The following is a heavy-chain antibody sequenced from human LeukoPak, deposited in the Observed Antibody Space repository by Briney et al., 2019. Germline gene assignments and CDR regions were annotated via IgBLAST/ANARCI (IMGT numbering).Heavy chain of an antibody. Sequence: GESLKISCKGSGYSFTSYWIGWVRQMPGKGLEWMGIIYPGDSDTRYSPSFQGQVTISADKSISTAYLQWSSLKASDTAMYYCARQGADYYDSSGYYPRWGQGTLVTVSS. CDR3: ARQGADYYDSSGYYPR. CDR2: IYPGDSDT. CDR1: GYSFTSYW. J-gene: IGHJ4*02. D-gene: IGHD3-22*01. V-gene: IGHV5-51*01.